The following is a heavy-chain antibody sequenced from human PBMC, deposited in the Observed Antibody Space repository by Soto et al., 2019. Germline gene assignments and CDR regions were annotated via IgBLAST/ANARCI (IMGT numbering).Heavy chain of an antibody. CDR3: ALDNIPAAPDYFDY. CDR1: GGSISSYY. Sequence: SETLYLTCTVSGGSISSYYWSWIRQPPGKGREWIGYIYYSGSTNYNPSLKSRFTISRDNSKNTLYLHMNSLTTDDTVVYYCALDNIPAAPDYFDYWGHGTLVTVSS. D-gene: IGHD2-2*01. V-gene: IGHV4-59*03. J-gene: IGHJ4*01. CDR2: IYYSGST.